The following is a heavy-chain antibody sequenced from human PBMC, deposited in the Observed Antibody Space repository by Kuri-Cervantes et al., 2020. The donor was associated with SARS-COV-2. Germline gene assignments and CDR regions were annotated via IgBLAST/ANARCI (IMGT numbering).Heavy chain of an antibody. V-gene: IGHV3-21*01. D-gene: IGHD3-3*02. CDR3: ARHLSHYYYYMDV. CDR1: GFSLSRYT. J-gene: IGHJ6*03. CDR2: ISSSSSYI. Sequence: GESLKISCAASGFSLSRYTMNWVRQAPGKGLEWVSSISSSSSYIYYADSVKGRFTISRDNAKNSLYLQMNSLRAEDTAVYYCARHLSHYYYYMDVWGKGTTVTVSS.